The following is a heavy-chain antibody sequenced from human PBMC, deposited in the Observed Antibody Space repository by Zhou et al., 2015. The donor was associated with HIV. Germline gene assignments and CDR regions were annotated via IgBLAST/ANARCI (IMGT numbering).Heavy chain of an antibody. J-gene: IGHJ2*01. CDR2: INPNSGGT. V-gene: IGHV1-2*04. Sequence: QVQLVQSGAAVEKPGASMKVSCKTSGYSFTGYYMHWVRQAPGQGLEWMGWINPNSGGTNYAQKFQGWVTMTRDTSISTAYMELSRLRSDDTAVYYCARGPFLGTYGDWAGNWYFDLVGPWHPGHCLL. CDR3: ARGPFLGTYGDWAGNWYFDL. D-gene: IGHD4-17*01. CDR1: GYSFTGYY.